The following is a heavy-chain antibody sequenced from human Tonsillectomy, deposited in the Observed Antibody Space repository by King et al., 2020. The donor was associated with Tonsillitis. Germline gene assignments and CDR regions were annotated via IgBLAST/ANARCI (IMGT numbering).Heavy chain of an antibody. CDR1: GFTFSAYW. D-gene: IGHD2-15*01. CDR2: IKQDESEK. J-gene: IGHJ4*02. V-gene: IGHV3-7*01. CDR3: ARDCTGGSCSFV. Sequence: VQLVESGGGLVQPGGSLRLSCAASGFTFSAYWMSWVRQAPGKGPEWVANIKQDESEKYYVDSVKGRFTISRDNAKKSLYLQMNSLRAEDTAVYYCARDCTGGSCSFVWGQGTLVTVSS.